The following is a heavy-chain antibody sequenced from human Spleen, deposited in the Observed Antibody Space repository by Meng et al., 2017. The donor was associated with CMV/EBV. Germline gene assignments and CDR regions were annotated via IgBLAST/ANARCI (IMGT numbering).Heavy chain of an antibody. CDR1: YY. CDR3: ARAPQIYCISPDCYLPGEYFDL. CDR2: IYYSATA. Sequence: YYWSWSRQHPGTGLEWIGYIYYSATAHYNPSLKSRVTISADTSNNQFSLKMSSVTAADTALYFCARAPQIYCISPDCYLPGEYFDLWGRGTLVTVSS. V-gene: IGHV4-31*02. J-gene: IGHJ2*01. D-gene: IGHD2-2*01.